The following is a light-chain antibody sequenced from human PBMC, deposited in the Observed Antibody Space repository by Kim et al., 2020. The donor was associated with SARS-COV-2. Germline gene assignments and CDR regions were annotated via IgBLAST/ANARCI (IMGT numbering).Light chain of an antibody. Sequence: APGKTASITCGGNDIGSKSVHWYQQRPGQAPVLVLYYNTHRPSGIPERFSGSNSGNTATLTINRVEAGDEADYYCQVWDISSDHYVFGTGTKVTVL. CDR1: DIGSKS. V-gene: IGLV3-21*04. J-gene: IGLJ1*01. CDR2: YNT. CDR3: QVWDISSDHYV.